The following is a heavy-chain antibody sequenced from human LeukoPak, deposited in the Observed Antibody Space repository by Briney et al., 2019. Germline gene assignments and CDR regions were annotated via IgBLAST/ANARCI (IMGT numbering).Heavy chain of an antibody. V-gene: IGHV4-34*01. D-gene: IGHD3-3*01. Sequence: SETLSLTCAVYGGSFSGYYWSWIRQPPGKGLEWIGEINHSGSTNYNPSLKSRVTISVDTSKNQFSLKLSSVTAADTAVYYCARARSAALGYYDFWSGYYPNFDYRGQGTLVTVSS. CDR3: ARARSAALGYYDFWSGYYPNFDY. J-gene: IGHJ4*02. CDR2: INHSGST. CDR1: GGSFSGYY.